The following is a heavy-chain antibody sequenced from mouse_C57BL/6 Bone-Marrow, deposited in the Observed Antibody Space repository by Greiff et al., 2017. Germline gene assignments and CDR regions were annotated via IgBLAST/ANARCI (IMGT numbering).Heavy chain of an antibody. D-gene: IGHD2-2*01. Sequence: EVKLMESGGGLVQPGGSLKLSCAASGFTFSDYYMYWVRQTPEKRLEWVAYISNGGGSTYYPDTVKGRFTISRDNAKNTLYLQMSRLKSEDTAMYYCARPLIYYGYVRFAYWGQGTLVTVSA. CDR3: ARPLIYYGYVRFAY. CDR2: ISNGGGST. CDR1: GFTFSDYY. V-gene: IGHV5-12*01. J-gene: IGHJ3*01.